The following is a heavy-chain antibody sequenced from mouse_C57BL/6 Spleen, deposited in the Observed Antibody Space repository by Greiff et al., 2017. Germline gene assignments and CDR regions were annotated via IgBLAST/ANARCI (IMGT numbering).Heavy chain of an antibody. CDR3: ASDYCGSSYAMDY. Sequence: QVQLQQPGTELVKPGASVKLSCKASGYTFTSYWMHWVQQRPGHGLEWIGNINPSNGGTNYNEKFKSKATLTVDKSSSTAYMQLSSLTSEDSAVYYCASDYCGSSYAMDYWGQGTSVTVSS. CDR2: INPSNGGT. V-gene: IGHV1-53*01. CDR1: GYTFTSYW. J-gene: IGHJ4*01. D-gene: IGHD1-1*01.